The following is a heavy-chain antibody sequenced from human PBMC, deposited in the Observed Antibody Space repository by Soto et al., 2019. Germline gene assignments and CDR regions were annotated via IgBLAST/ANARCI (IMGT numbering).Heavy chain of an antibody. D-gene: IGHD3-3*01. Sequence: SQTLSLTCAISGDSVSSNSAAWNWIRQSPSRGLEWLGRTYYRSKWYNDYAVSVKSRITIHPDTSKNQFSLQLNSVTPEDRAVYYCVRGPVLNWILSDLYFDYWGQGTLVTVSS. CDR3: VRGPVLNWILSDLYFDY. CDR1: GDSVSSNSAA. CDR2: TYYRSKWYN. V-gene: IGHV6-1*01. J-gene: IGHJ4*02.